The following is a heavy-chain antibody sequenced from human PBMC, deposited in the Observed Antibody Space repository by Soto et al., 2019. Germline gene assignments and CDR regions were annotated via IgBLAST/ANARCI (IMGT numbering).Heavy chain of an antibody. D-gene: IGHD3-10*01. CDR2: INPSGGST. V-gene: IGHV1-46*01. J-gene: IGHJ4*02. CDR3: ARDKIYYYGSGALYYFDY. Sequence: ASVKVSCKASGYTFTSYYMHWVRQAPGQGLEWMGIINPSGGSTSYAQKFQGRVTMTRDTSTSTVYVELSSLRSEDTAVYYCARDKIYYYGSGALYYFDYWGQGTLVTVSS. CDR1: GYTFTSYY.